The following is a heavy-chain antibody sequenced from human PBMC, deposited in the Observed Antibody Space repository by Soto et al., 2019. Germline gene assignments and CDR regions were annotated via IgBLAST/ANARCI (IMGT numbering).Heavy chain of an antibody. Sequence: PSETLSLTCAVYGGSFSCYYWSWIRQPPGKGLEWIGEINHSGSTNYNPSLKSRVTISVDTSKNQFSLKLSSVTAADTAVYYCARDRVSHDFDYWGQGTLVTVSS. J-gene: IGHJ4*02. V-gene: IGHV4-34*01. D-gene: IGHD6-13*01. CDR2: INHSGST. CDR1: GGSFSCYY. CDR3: ARDRVSHDFDY.